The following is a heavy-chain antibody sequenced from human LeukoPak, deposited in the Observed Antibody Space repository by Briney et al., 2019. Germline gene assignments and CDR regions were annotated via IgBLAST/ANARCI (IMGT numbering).Heavy chain of an antibody. J-gene: IGHJ6*03. CDR2: ISYSGST. Sequence: PSETPSLTCTVSSGSIICFFCSCIRQPPGKRLEWIGYISYSGSTNYNPSLKSRVTISSDTSKNQVSLQLSSVTAADTAVYYCARTYSYGSFPVYHYYMVVWGKGTTVTVSS. CDR3: ARTYSYGSFPVYHYYMVV. CDR1: SGSIICFF. V-gene: IGHV4-59*01. D-gene: IGHD5-18*01.